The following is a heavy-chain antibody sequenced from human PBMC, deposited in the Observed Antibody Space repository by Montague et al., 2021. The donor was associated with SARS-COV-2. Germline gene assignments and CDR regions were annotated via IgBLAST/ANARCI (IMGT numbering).Heavy chain of an antibody. CDR2: IFHTGTP. CDR3: ARLKVAPNGGWNWFDP. J-gene: IGHJ5*02. CDR1: GGSISGGGFS. Sequence: TLSLTCSLSGGSISGGGFSWSCIRQPPEKDLEWIGHIFHTGTPHYSPSLKSRVTISIDRSKNQFSLNLDSVTAADTAVYYCARLKVAPNGGWNWFDPWGQGILVTVSS. D-gene: IGHD6-19*01. V-gene: IGHV4-30-2*01.